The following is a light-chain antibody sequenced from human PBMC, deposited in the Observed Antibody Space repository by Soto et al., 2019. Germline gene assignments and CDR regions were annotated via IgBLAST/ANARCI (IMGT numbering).Light chain of an antibody. CDR3: QQSYSTPPLT. Sequence: DIQMTQSPSSLSASVGDRVTITCRASQSISSYLNWYQQKPAKAPKLLIYAASSLQSGVPSRFSGSGSGTDFTLTISSLQPEDFATYYCQQSYSTPPLTFGGGTKVEIK. CDR2: AAS. J-gene: IGKJ4*01. V-gene: IGKV1-39*01. CDR1: QSISSY.